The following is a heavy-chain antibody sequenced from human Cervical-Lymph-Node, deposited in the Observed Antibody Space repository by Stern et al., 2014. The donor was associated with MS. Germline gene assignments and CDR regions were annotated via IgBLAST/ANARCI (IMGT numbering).Heavy chain of an antibody. Sequence: QMQLVQSGPEVKKPGTSVKVSCKASGFTLTSSTVQWVRQARGQRLEWIGWIAGGSTSTNYAQKLQERVSITWDRSTTTSYMELSSLGAEDTAVYYCVAEPRQKGDFEFWGQGTLVTVSS. CDR2: IAGGSTST. CDR1: GFTLTSST. CDR3: VAEPRQKGDFEF. J-gene: IGHJ4*02. V-gene: IGHV1-58*01.